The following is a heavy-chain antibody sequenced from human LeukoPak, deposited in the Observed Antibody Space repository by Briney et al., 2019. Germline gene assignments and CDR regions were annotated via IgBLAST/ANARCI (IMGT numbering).Heavy chain of an antibody. Sequence: GASVKVSCKASGYTFTSYGISWVRQAPGQGLEWMGWISAHNGNTNYAQKLQGRVTMTTDTSTSTAYMELRSLRSDDTAVYYCSLMVRGVISAPFDYWGQGTLVTVSS. J-gene: IGHJ4*02. V-gene: IGHV1-18*01. D-gene: IGHD3-10*01. CDR1: GYTFTSYG. CDR2: ISAHNGNT. CDR3: SLMVRGVISAPFDY.